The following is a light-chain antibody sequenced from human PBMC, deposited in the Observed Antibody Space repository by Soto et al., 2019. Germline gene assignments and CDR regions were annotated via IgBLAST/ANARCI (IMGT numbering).Light chain of an antibody. CDR3: QQYYSIPLT. CDR1: QRILYSSNNKNY. J-gene: IGKJ4*01. V-gene: IGKV4-1*01. CDR2: WAS. Sequence: DIVLTQSPDSLAVSLGERATINCKSSQRILYSSNNKNYLAWYQQKSGQPPKLLIYWASTRESGVPDRFSGSGSGTDFTLTISSLQAEDAAVYYCQQYYSIPLTFGGGTKVEI.